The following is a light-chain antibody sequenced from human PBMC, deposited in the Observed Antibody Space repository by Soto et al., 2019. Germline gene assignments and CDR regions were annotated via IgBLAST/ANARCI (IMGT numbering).Light chain of an antibody. CDR2: TAS. CDR3: QQDNSFPRT. V-gene: IGKV1-12*01. Sequence: DIQMTQSPSFVSASVGDRVTITCRASQAVSTWLAWYQQKPGDAPKLLIYTASTLQSGVPSRFSGSGSGTDFTLTIRSLQHEDFETYYCQQDNSFPRTFGGGTKVDIK. J-gene: IGKJ4*01. CDR1: QAVSTW.